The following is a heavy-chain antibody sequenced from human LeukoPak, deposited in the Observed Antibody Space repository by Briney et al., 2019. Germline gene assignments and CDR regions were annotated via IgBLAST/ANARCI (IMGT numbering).Heavy chain of an antibody. V-gene: IGHV4-4*02. CDR2: IYHSGST. D-gene: IGHD3-9*01. CDR1: GGSISSSNW. J-gene: IGHJ4*02. CDR3: ATVLRYLDWSDY. Sequence: SETLSLTCAVSGGSISSSNWWSWVRQPPGKGLEWIGEIYHSGSTNYNPSLKSRVTISVDKSKNQFSLKLSSVTAADTAVYYCATVLRYLDWSDYWGQGTLVTVSS.